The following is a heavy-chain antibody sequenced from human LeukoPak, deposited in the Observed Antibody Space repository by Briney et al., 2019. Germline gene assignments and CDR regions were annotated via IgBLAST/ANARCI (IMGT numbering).Heavy chain of an antibody. J-gene: IGHJ4*02. Sequence: SETLSLTCTVSGDSINSGSYYWTWIRQPAGKGLEWIGRIYNSGSANYNPSLKSRVTISVDTSKNQFSLRLSSVTAADTAVYYCARAIDYGDSYFDYWGQGTLVTVSS. CDR1: GDSINSGSYY. CDR2: IYNSGSA. D-gene: IGHD4-17*01. V-gene: IGHV4-61*02. CDR3: ARAIDYGDSYFDY.